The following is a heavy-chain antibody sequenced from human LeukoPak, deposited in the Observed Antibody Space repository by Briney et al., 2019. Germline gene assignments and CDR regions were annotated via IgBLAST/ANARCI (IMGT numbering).Heavy chain of an antibody. CDR3: ARGGYCSSTSCYVDAFDI. Sequence: GGSLRLSCAAPGFTFSSYWMHWVRQAPGKGLVWVSRINSDGSSTSYADSVKGRLTISRDNAKNTLYLQMNSLRAEDTAVYYCARGGYCSSTSCYVDAFDIWGQGTMVTVSS. V-gene: IGHV3-74*01. CDR1: GFTFSSYW. J-gene: IGHJ3*02. D-gene: IGHD2-2*01. CDR2: INSDGSST.